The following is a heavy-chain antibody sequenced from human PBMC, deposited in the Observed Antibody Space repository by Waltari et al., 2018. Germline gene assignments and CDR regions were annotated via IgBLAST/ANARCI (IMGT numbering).Heavy chain of an antibody. Sequence: EVQLVESGGGLVKPGGSLRLSWAASGFPFRTYSMNWVRQAPGKGLEWVPSINSGSTYIYYADSVKGRFTISRDNAKNSLSLQMNSLRAEDTAVYYCARDINSREDYWGQGTLVTVSS. CDR2: INSGSTYI. J-gene: IGHJ4*02. V-gene: IGHV3-21*01. CDR1: GFPFRTYS. CDR3: ARDINSREDY. D-gene: IGHD1-20*01.